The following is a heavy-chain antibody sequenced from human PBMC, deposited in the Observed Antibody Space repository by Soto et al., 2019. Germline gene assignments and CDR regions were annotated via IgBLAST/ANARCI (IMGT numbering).Heavy chain of an antibody. D-gene: IGHD6-6*01. CDR3: AKDNRSSSVYDYYGMDV. J-gene: IGHJ6*01. CDR2: ISYDGSNK. CDR1: GFTFSSYG. Sequence: QVQLVESGGGVVQPGRSLRLSCAASGFTFSSYGMHWVRQAPGKGLEWVAVISYDGSNKYYADSVKGRFTISRDNSKNTLYLQMNSPRAEDTAVYYCAKDNRSSSVYDYYGMDVW. V-gene: IGHV3-30*18.